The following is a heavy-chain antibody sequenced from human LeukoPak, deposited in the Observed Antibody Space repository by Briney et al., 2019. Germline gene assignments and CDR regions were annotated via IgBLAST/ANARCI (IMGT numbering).Heavy chain of an antibody. V-gene: IGHV1-24*01. CDR3: AVHYYDSSGYYRVDY. J-gene: IGHJ4*02. D-gene: IGHD3-22*01. Sequence: ASVKVSCKVSGYTLTELSMHWVRQAPGKGLEWMGGFDPEDGEKVYAQKFQGRVTMTRDMSTSTVYMELSSLRSEDTAVYYCAVHYYDSSGYYRVDYWGQGTLVTVSS. CDR1: GYTLTELS. CDR2: FDPEDGEK.